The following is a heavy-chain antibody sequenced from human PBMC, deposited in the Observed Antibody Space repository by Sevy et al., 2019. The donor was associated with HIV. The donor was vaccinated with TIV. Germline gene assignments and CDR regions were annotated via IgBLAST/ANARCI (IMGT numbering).Heavy chain of an antibody. CDR2: IHYTGSA. J-gene: IGHJ6*02. CDR3: ARDSSYYYNSANYYTREQYYGLDV. Sequence: SETLSLTYTVSGGSVISGNDYWSWRRQPPGRGLEWIGYIHYTGSASYNPSLKSRVTLSLDTSKNHFSLKLTSVTAADTAVYYCARDSSYYYNSANYYTREQYYGLDVWGQGTTVTVSS. D-gene: IGHD3-10*01. V-gene: IGHV4-61*03. CDR1: GGSVISGNDY.